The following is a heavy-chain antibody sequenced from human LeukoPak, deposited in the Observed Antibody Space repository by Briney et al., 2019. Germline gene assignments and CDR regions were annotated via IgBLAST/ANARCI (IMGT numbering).Heavy chain of an antibody. CDR2: ISYDGSNK. CDR1: GFTFSSYA. Sequence: GGSLRLSCAASGFTFSSYAMHWVRQAPGKGLEWVAVISYDGSNKYYADSVKGRFTISRDNSKNTLYLQMNSLRAEDTAVYYCARDAEYYDILTGPDYWGQGTLVTVSS. D-gene: IGHD3-9*01. V-gene: IGHV3-30-3*01. J-gene: IGHJ4*02. CDR3: ARDAEYYDILTGPDY.